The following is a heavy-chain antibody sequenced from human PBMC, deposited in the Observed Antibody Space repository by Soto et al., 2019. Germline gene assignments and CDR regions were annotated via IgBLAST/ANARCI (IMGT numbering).Heavy chain of an antibody. CDR3: AARYSSGWYYYYYGMDV. D-gene: IGHD6-19*01. V-gene: IGHV3-30-3*01. J-gene: IGHJ6*02. CDR1: GFTFSSYA. CDR2: ISYDGSNK. Sequence: GGSLRLSCAASGFTFSSYAMHWVRQAPGKGLEWVAVISYDGSNKYYADSVKGRFTISRDNSKNTLYLQMNSLRAEDTAVYYCAARYSSGWYYYYYGMDVWGQGTTVTVSS.